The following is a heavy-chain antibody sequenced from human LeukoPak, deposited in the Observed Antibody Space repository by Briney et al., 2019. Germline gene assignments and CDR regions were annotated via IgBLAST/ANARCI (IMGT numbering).Heavy chain of an antibody. CDR3: ASCRGGYNYAFDI. CDR1: GVSISSYY. Sequence: SETLSLTCTVSGVSISSYYWSWVRQPPGKGLEWIGYIYTSGSTNYNPSLQSRVTISVPTSKNQFSLTLSSVTAADTAVYYCASCRGGYNYAFDIWGQGTMVTVSS. J-gene: IGHJ3*02. D-gene: IGHD5-24*01. V-gene: IGHV4-4*09. CDR2: IYTSGST.